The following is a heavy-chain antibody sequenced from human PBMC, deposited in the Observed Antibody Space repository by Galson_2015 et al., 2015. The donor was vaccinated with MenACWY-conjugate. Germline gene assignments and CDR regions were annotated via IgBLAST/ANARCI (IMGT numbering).Heavy chain of an antibody. J-gene: IGHJ4*02. V-gene: IGHV4-61*01. D-gene: IGHD4-11*01. CDR2: IYYSGST. CDR3: AGLYDYTNYGGDY. Sequence: SETLSLTCTVSGGSVSSGTYFWNWIRQPPGKGLEWIGYIYYSGSTNYNPSLKSRVTISVDTSKNQFSLKLNSVTAADTAVYYCAGLYDYTNYGGDYWGQGTLVTVSS. CDR1: GGSVSSGTYF.